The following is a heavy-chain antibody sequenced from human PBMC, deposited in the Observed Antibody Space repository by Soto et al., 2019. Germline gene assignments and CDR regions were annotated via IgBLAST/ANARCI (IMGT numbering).Heavy chain of an antibody. D-gene: IGHD3-10*01. CDR3: ARGLWSLSHLDY. J-gene: IGHJ4*02. V-gene: IGHV1-69*01. Sequence: SAEASCKAPRGTLSSYSMSWAQHAPGQGLEWMGGIIPISDTTNYAQKFQGRVTITADESTSTAYMELSSLRSDDTAVYYCARGLWSLSHLDYWGLGTLVTVSS. CDR2: IIPISDTT. CDR1: RGTLSSYS.